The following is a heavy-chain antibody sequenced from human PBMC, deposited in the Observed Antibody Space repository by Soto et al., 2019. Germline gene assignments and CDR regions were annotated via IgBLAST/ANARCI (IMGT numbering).Heavy chain of an antibody. CDR3: ARESEDLTSNFDY. Sequence: EVQLVESGGGLVKPGGSLRLSCAASGFTFTRYSMNWVRQAPGKGLEWVSSISSTTNYIYYADSMKGRFTVSRDNAKNSVYLEMNCLSAEDTALYYCARESEDLTSNFDYWGQGTLVTVSS. CDR2: ISSTTNYI. V-gene: IGHV3-21*01. J-gene: IGHJ4*02. CDR1: GFTFTRYS.